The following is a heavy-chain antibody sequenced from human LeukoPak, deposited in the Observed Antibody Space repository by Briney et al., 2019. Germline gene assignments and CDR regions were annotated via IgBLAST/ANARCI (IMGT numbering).Heavy chain of an antibody. CDR1: GYTFTAYY. D-gene: IGHD2-15*01. CDR2: MDPVSGGT. V-gene: IGHV1-2*02. CDR3: ARGVGSSWLDP. Sequence: GASVKVSCKASGYTFTAYYIHWVRQATGQGLEWMGWMDPVSGGTSYAQRFQGRVTMTRDSSISTAYMQLSSLRSDGTADTAVYYCARGVGSSWLDPWGQGTLVTVSS. J-gene: IGHJ5*02.